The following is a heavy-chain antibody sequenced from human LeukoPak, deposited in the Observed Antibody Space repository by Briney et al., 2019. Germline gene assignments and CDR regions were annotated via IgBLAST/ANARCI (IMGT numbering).Heavy chain of an antibody. CDR1: GFTFSNYG. CDR2: VSSDGSID. J-gene: IGHJ5*02. CDR3: AREGMGTTFSAWFEP. V-gene: IGHV3-30*03. D-gene: IGHD1-7*01. Sequence: GGSLRLSCAASGFTFSNYGMHWVRQAPGKGLEWVAVVSSDGSIDYYADSLRGRFTVSRDNSMNTMFLQFNTLRPDDTAVYYCAREGMGTTFSAWFEPWGQGTLVTVSS.